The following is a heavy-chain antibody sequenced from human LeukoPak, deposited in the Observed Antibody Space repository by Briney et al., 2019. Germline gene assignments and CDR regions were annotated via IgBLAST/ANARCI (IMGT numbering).Heavy chain of an antibody. CDR2: IWYDGSNK. CDR1: GFTFSIYG. CDR3: AKELFHYYHSSGYPKGFDY. V-gene: IGHV3-33*06. D-gene: IGHD3-22*01. J-gene: IGHJ4*02. Sequence: PGGSLRLSCAASGFTFSIYGMQWVRQAPGKGLEWVAVIWYDGSNKYYADSVKGRFTISRDNSKNTLYLQMNSLRAEDTAVYYCAKELFHYYHSSGYPKGFDYWGQGTLVTVSS.